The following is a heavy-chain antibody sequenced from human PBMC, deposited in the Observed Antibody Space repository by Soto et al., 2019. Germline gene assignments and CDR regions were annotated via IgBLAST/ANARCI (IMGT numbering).Heavy chain of an antibody. J-gene: IGHJ5*02. CDR2: ISYDGINK. CDR3: ERDPSRNWFDP. Sequence: GGALRLFCAASGFTFSGYAIHRVRQAPGPGLEWVAFISYDGINKFYADSVKGRFPISRDNSKNALFLQMNSLRAEDTAVYYCERDPSRNWFDPRGQG. V-gene: IGHV3-30-3*01. CDR1: GFTFSGYA.